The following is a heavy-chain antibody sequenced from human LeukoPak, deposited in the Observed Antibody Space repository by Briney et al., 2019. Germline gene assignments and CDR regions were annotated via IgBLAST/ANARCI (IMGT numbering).Heavy chain of an antibody. V-gene: IGHV3-73*01. CDR3: TSTYYYDSSGNRNDY. Sequence: GGSLRLSCAASGFTFSGSAMHWVRQASGKGLEWVGRIRSKANSYATAYAASVKGRFTISRDDSENTAYLQMNSLKTEDTAVYYCTSTYYYDSSGNRNDYWGQGTLVTVSS. J-gene: IGHJ4*02. CDR1: GFTFSGSA. D-gene: IGHD3-22*01. CDR2: IRSKANSYAT.